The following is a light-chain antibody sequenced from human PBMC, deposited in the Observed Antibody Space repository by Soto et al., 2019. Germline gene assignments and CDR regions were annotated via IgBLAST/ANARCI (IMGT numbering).Light chain of an antibody. CDR2: EAT. CDR3: SSFSVASPL. J-gene: IGLJ1*01. CDR1: SSDVGSYNL. V-gene: IGLV2-14*02. Sequence: QAVVTQPASVSGSPEQSITISCTGTSSDVGSYNLVSWYQQHPGKAPKVMIYEATKRPSGVSNRFSGSKSGNTASLTISGLQAEDEADYYCSSFSVASPLFGTGTKVTVL.